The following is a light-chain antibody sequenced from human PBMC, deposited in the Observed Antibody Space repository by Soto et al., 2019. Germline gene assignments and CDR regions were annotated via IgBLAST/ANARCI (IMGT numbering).Light chain of an antibody. J-gene: IGLJ1*01. CDR1: ISDFVVYNY. V-gene: IGLV2-14*01. Sequence: QSALTQPASVSGSPGQSITISCSGTISDFVVYNYVSWYQQHPGKAPKLMLYGVSKRPSGVSNRFSGSKSGNTASLTISGLQAEDEADYYCSSHTLSRALQVFGTVTKLTVL. CDR2: GVS. CDR3: SSHTLSRALQV.